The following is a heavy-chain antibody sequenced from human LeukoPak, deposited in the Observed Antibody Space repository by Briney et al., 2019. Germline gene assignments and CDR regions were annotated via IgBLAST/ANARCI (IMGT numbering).Heavy chain of an antibody. Sequence: SQTLSLTCAVSGGSFSGYYWSWIRQPPGKGLEWVGAINHSGSTNNNPSLMSRVTISVDTTTNQFPLKLRSLTAADTAAYYWARENIAAAGDLRIDYWGQGTLVTVSS. CDR3: ARENIAAAGDLRIDY. V-gene: IGHV4-34*01. J-gene: IGHJ4*02. CDR1: GGSFSGYY. D-gene: IGHD6-13*01. CDR2: INHSGST.